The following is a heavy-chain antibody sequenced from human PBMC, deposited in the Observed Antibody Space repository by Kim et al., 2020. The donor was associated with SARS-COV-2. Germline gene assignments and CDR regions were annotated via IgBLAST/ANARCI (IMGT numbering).Heavy chain of an antibody. D-gene: IGHD6-13*01. CDR1: GFTFDNYA. J-gene: IGHJ6*01. CDR3: ASLGLAAAGGDHYFIDV. CDR2: ISWYSGSI. Sequence: GGSLRLSCAASGFTFDNYAMHWVRQAPGKGLEWVSGISWYSGSIGYADSVKGRFTISRDNAKNSLYLQMNSLRAEDTALYYCASLGLAAAGGDHYFIDV. V-gene: IGHV3-9*01.